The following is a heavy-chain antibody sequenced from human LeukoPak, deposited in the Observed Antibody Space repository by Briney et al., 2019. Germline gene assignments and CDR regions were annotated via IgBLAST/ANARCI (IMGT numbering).Heavy chain of an antibody. V-gene: IGHV4-38-2*01. CDR1: GYSISSGYY. D-gene: IGHD1-26*01. CDR3: ASESGGYFDY. Sequence: SETLSLTCAVSGYSISSGYYWGWIRQPPGKGLEWIGSIYYSGSTYYNPSLESRVTISVDTSKNQFSLKLSSVTAADTAVYYCASESGGYFDYWGQGTLVTVSS. CDR2: IYYSGST. J-gene: IGHJ4*02.